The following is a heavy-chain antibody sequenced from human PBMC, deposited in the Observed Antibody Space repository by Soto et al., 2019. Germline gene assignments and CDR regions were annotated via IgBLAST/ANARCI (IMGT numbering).Heavy chain of an antibody. D-gene: IGHD4-17*01. Sequence: EVQLLESGGGLVQPGGSLRLSCAASGFTFSSYAMSWVRQAPGKGLEWASAISGSGDSTYYADSVKGRFTISRDNSKNTPYLQMTSLRAEDTAVYYCAKRTVGWYFDLWGRGTLVTVSS. V-gene: IGHV3-23*01. CDR1: GFTFSSYA. J-gene: IGHJ2*01. CDR3: AKRTVGWYFDL. CDR2: ISGSGDST.